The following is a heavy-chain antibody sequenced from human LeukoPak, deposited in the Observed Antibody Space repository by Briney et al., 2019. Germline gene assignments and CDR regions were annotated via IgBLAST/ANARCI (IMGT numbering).Heavy chain of an antibody. CDR2: IWFDGGNK. V-gene: IGHV3-33*01. CDR3: ARGSSSSNVPPDY. CDR1: GFTFSSYG. Sequence: PGRSLRLSCEASGFTFSSYGMHWVRQAPGKGLEWVAVIWFDGGNKYYADSVKGRFTISRDNSKNTLYLQVTSLRAEDTAVYYCARGSSSSNVPPDYWGQGTLVTVSS. J-gene: IGHJ4*02. D-gene: IGHD6-6*01.